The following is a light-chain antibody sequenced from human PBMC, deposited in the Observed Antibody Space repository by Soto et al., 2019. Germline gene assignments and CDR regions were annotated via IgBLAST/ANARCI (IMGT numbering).Light chain of an antibody. CDR2: GAS. CDR3: QQYGSSPIT. V-gene: IGKV3-20*01. J-gene: IGKJ5*01. CDR1: QSVSSS. Sequence: EIVLTQSPGPLSLSPGERATLSCRASQSVSSSLAWYQQKTGQAPRLLISGASNRATGIPDRFSGSGSGTDFTLTISRLEPEDFAVYYCQQYGSSPITFGQGTRLEIK.